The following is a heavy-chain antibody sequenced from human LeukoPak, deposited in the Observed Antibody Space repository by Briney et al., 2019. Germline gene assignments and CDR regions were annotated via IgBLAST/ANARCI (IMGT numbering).Heavy chain of an antibody. Sequence: SETLSLTCTVSGGSLRSDYWNWIRQSPTKGLEWIGYVYYSGSTSYNPSLKSRVTISVDTSKNQLSLKLNSVTAADTAVYYCARNFGSGGYYGLDVWGQGTTVTVSS. J-gene: IGHJ6*02. V-gene: IGHV4-59*12. CDR1: GGSLRSDY. CDR2: VYYSGST. CDR3: ARNFGSGGYYGLDV. D-gene: IGHD3-10*01.